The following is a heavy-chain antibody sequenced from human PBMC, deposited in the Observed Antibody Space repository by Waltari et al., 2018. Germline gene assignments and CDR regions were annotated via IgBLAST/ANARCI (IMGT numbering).Heavy chain of an antibody. CDR1: GGPISSGYYF. CDR2: IYARGSP. V-gene: IGHV4-61*02. D-gene: IGHD1-20*01. CDR3: AQGRIRYSDFDY. Sequence: QVQLQESGPGLVKPSQTLSLSGTVSGGPISSGYYFWTWARPPAGKGLEWIGLIYARGSPKYNPSLKSRVTISVDPSKNQFSLQLRSVSAADTAVYYCAQGRIRYSDFDYWGQGSLVIVSS. J-gene: IGHJ4*02.